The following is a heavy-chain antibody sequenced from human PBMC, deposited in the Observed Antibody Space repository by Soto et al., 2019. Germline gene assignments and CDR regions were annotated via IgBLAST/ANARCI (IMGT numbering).Heavy chain of an antibody. V-gene: IGHV4-59*01. J-gene: IGHJ6*03. Sequence: PSETLSLTCTVSGGSISSYYWSWIRQPPGKGLEWIGYIYYSGSTNYNPSLKSRVTISVDTSKNQFSLKLSSVTAADTAVYYCARERRSVTTYYYYYYVDVWGKGTTVTVSS. CDR2: IYYSGST. D-gene: IGHD4-4*01. CDR1: GGSISSYY. CDR3: ARERRSVTTYYYYYYVDV.